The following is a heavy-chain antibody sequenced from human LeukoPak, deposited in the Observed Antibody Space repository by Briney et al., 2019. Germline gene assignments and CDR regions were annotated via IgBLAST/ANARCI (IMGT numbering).Heavy chain of an antibody. D-gene: IGHD3-22*01. CDR2: ISGSGGST. Sequence: GGSLRLSCAASGFTFSSYAMSWVRQAPGKGLERVSAISGSGGSTYYADSVKGRFTISRDNSKNTLYLQMNSLRAEDTAVYYCAKSDSSGYYASNFDYWGQGTLVTVSS. V-gene: IGHV3-23*01. CDR3: AKSDSSGYYASNFDY. J-gene: IGHJ4*02. CDR1: GFTFSSYA.